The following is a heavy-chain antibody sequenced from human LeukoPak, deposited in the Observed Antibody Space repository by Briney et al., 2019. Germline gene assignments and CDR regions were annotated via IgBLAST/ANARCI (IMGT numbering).Heavy chain of an antibody. J-gene: IGHJ4*02. CDR3: ARVSYYDSSGSFAY. V-gene: IGHV4-38-2*02. CDR1: GYSISSGYY. CDR2: IYHSGST. D-gene: IGHD3-22*01. Sequence: KPSETLSLTCTVSGYSISSGYYWGWIRQPPGKGLEWIGSIYHSGSTYYNPSLKSRVTISVDTSKNQFSLKLSSVTAADTAVYYCARVSYYDSSGSFAYWGEGTLVTVSS.